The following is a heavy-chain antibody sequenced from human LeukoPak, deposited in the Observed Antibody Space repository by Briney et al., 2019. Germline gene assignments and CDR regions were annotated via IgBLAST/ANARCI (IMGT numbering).Heavy chain of an antibody. D-gene: IGHD3-10*01. V-gene: IGHV1-24*01. CDR2: FDPEDGET. Sequence: ASVKVSCKVSGCTLTELSMHWVRQAPGKGLEWMGGFDPEDGETIYAQKFQGRVTMTEDTSTDTAYMELSSLRSEDTAVYYCATGSKQTYYYGSGSYSPFDYWGQGTLVTVSS. J-gene: IGHJ4*02. CDR3: ATGSKQTYYYGSGSYSPFDY. CDR1: GCTLTELS.